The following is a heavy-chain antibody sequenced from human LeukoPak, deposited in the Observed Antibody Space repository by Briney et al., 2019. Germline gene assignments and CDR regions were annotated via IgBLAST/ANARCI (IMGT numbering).Heavy chain of an antibody. D-gene: IGHD3-22*01. CDR2: IYHSGST. V-gene: IGHV4-39*07. CDR3: ARAYYYDSSGPDAFDI. Sequence: SETLSLTCTVSGGSISSSTSYWGWIRQPPGKGLEWIGSIYHSGSTYYNPSLKSRVTISVDTSKNQFSLKLSSVTAADTAVYYCARAYYYDSSGPDAFDIWGQGTMVTVSS. J-gene: IGHJ3*02. CDR1: GGSISSSTSY.